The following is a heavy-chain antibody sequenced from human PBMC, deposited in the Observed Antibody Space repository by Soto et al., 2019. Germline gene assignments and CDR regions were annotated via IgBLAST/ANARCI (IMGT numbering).Heavy chain of an antibody. D-gene: IGHD2-15*01. Sequence: ASVKVSCKASGYTFTSYDINWVRQATGQGLEWMGWMNPNSGNTGYAQKFQGRVTMTRNTSISTAYMELSSLRSEDTAVYYCARGGYCSGGSCHSGRADAFDIWGQGTMVTVSS. V-gene: IGHV1-8*01. CDR2: MNPNSGNT. CDR1: GYTFTSYD. CDR3: ARGGYCSGGSCHSGRADAFDI. J-gene: IGHJ3*02.